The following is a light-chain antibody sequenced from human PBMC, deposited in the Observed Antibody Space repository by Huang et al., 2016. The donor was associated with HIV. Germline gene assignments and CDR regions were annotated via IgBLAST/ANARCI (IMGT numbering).Light chain of an antibody. Sequence: DIQMTQSPSSLSASVGDRVSITCQTSQDISNFLNWYQQKPGKAPKLLIYDASNLETGVPSRFSGSGSGTNFTVTIRSLQPEDLATYYCQHYDNLSLTFGGGTKVEIK. J-gene: IGKJ4*01. CDR3: QHYDNLSLT. V-gene: IGKV1-33*01. CDR2: DAS. CDR1: QDISNF.